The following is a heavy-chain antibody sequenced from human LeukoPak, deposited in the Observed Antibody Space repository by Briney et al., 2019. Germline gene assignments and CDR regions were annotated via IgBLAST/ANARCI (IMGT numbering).Heavy chain of an antibody. D-gene: IGHD6-6*01. CDR3: ARSRYSSSHDER. CDR2: INPNSGGT. Sequence: ASVKVSCKASGYSFTSYDINWVRQATGQGLEWMGWINPNSGGTNYAQKFQGRVTMTRDTSISTAYMELSRLRSDDTAVYYCARSRYSSSHDERWGQGTLVTVSS. V-gene: IGHV1-2*02. J-gene: IGHJ4*02. CDR1: GYSFTSYD.